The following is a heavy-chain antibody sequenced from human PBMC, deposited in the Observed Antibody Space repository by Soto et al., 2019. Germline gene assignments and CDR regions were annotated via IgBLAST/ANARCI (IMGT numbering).Heavy chain of an antibody. Sequence: QVQLVQSGAELKKPGASVKVSCAASGYTFTSNSITWVRQAPGQGLEWMGWISAYNGEPSYAEKFQGRLTMTTDTSTSTAYMEMRSLRSDDTAVYSCARVWGSFRAPSGVAGFDPWGQGTLFTVAS. V-gene: IGHV1-18*04. CDR2: ISAYNGEP. J-gene: IGHJ5*02. D-gene: IGHD3-16*02. CDR3: ARVWGSFRAPSGVAGFDP. CDR1: GYTFTSNS.